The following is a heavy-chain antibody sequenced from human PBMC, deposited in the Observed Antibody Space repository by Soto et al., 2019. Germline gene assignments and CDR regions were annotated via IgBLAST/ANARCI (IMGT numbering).Heavy chain of an antibody. J-gene: IGHJ1*01. CDR1: GFTFGIYA. D-gene: IGHD6-13*01. CDR2: ISGSGGSI. CDR3: GRVAPEYSSTTRSFGV. Sequence: PGGSLRLSCAASGFTFGIYAMSWVRQAPGKGLEWVSSISGSGGSIYYAHSVKGRFTISRDKTKNTLDLQMNSLRAEATAVYHGGRVAPEYSSTTRSFGVWGQGTRVTVCS. V-gene: IGHV3-23*01.